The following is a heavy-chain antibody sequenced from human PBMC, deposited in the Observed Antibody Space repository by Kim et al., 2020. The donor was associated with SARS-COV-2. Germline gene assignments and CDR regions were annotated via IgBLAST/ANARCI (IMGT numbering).Heavy chain of an antibody. CDR1: GGSVSSSSYF. D-gene: IGHD6-13*01. CDR3: ARGNIATTGTRGGWFDP. Sequence: SETLSLTCTVSGGSVSSSSYFWGWIRQPPGKGLEWIGNIYYSGSTYYNPSLESRVTISVDRSKNQVSLKLTSVTAADTAVFYCARGNIATTGTRGGWFDP. J-gene: IGHJ5*02. CDR2: IYYSGST. V-gene: IGHV4-39*07.